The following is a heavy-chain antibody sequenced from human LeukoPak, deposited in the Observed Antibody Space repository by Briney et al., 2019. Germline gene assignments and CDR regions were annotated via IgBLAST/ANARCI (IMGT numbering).Heavy chain of an antibody. D-gene: IGHD3-10*01. Sequence: QPGGSLRLSCAASGFTFSSYWMHWVRQAPGKGLVWVSRIKSDGSSTNYADSVKGRFTISRDNSQNTLDLQMNSLRGEDTGVYFCARAPQATRGSFGNYHMDVWDQGTTVTVS. CDR2: IKSDGSST. CDR3: ARAPQATRGSFGNYHMDV. V-gene: IGHV3-74*01. CDR1: GFTFSSYW. J-gene: IGHJ6*02.